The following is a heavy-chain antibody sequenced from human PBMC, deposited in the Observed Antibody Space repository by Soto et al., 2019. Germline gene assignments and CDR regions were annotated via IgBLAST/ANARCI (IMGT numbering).Heavy chain of an antibody. V-gene: IGHV1-18*01. Sequence: GASVKVSCKASGDTFTSYGISWVRQAPGQGLEWMGWISAYNGNTNYAQKLQGRVTMTTDTSTSTAYMELRSLRSDDTAVYYCARLLSSYSSSWYYFDSWAPGTLVTVSS. J-gene: IGHJ4*02. CDR1: GDTFTSYG. CDR2: ISAYNGNT. CDR3: ARLLSSYSSSWYYFDS. D-gene: IGHD6-13*01.